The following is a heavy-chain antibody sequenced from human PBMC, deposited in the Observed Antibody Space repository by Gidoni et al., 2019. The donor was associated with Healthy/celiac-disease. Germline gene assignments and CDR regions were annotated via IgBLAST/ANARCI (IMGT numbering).Heavy chain of an antibody. CDR2: IIPIFGTA. CDR3: ARDGTITMVRGVAKTNWFDP. Sequence: QVQLVQSGAEVKKPGSSVKVSCMASGGTFSSYAIRWVRQAPGQGLEWMGGIIPIFGTANYAQTFQGRVAITADESTSTADMELSSLRSEDTAVYYCARDGTITMVRGVAKTNWFDPWGQGTLVTVSS. V-gene: IGHV1-69*01. J-gene: IGHJ5*02. CDR1: GGTFSSYA. D-gene: IGHD3-10*01.